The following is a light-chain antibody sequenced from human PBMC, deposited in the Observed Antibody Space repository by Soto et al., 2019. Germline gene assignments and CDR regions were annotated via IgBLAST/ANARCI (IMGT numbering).Light chain of an antibody. Sequence: QSVLTQPASVSGSPGQSITISCTGTSSDVGGYNYVSWYQQHPGKAPKLMIYEVSNRPSGVSNRFSGSKSGNTASLTISGLQAEDEADYYCSSYTRSSTHWVFGGGTKLPS. CDR2: EVS. V-gene: IGLV2-14*01. J-gene: IGLJ3*02. CDR3: SSYTRSSTHWV. CDR1: SSDVGGYNY.